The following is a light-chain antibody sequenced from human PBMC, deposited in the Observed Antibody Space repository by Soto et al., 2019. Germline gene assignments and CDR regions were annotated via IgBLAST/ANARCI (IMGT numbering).Light chain of an antibody. V-gene: IGLV1-40*01. J-gene: IGLJ3*02. Sequence: VLTQPPSVSGAPGQRVTITCTGGNSTIGAGFDVHWYQHLPGTAPKLLIFANTNRPSGVPDRFSASKSGTSASLVITGLRADDEADYYCQSSDSSLRRVFGGGTKVTVL. CDR3: QSSDSSLRRV. CDR1: NSTIGAGFD. CDR2: ANT.